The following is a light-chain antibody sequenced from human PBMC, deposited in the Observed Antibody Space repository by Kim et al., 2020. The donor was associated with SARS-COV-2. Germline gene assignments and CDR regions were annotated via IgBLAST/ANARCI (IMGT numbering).Light chain of an antibody. CDR3: AAWDDSLNAWL. Sequence: GQRVTVSCSGSSSNIGINTVNWYQQLPGTAPKLLIYSNDRRPSGVPDRFSGSKSGTSASLAISGLQSEDEADYYCAAWDDSLNAWLFGGGTQLTVL. V-gene: IGLV1-44*01. CDR2: SND. CDR1: SSNIGINT. J-gene: IGLJ3*02.